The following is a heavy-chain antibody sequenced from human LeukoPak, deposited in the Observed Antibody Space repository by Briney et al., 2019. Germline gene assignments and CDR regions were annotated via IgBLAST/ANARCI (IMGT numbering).Heavy chain of an antibody. V-gene: IGHV3-21*01. CDR2: ISSSSSYI. CDR1: GFTFSSYS. J-gene: IGHJ4*02. D-gene: IGHD3-22*01. CDR3: AREDDRWLLSGDY. Sequence: PGGSLRLSCAASGFTFSSYSMNWVRQAPGKGLEWVSSISSSSSYIYYADSVKGRFTISRDNAKNSLYLQMNSLRAEDTAVYYCAREDDRWLLSGDYWGQGTLVTVSS.